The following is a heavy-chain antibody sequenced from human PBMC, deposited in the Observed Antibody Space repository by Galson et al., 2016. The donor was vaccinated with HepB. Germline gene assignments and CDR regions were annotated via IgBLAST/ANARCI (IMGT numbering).Heavy chain of an antibody. Sequence: SLRLSCAAAGFNFDEFTMNWVRQVPGKGLEWVSLISGDGASTYYADSVRGRFTISRDNSKDSLYLQMSSLRTEDTALYYCVALSLGTAWGQGTLVTVSS. CDR3: VALSLGTA. CDR1: GFNFDEFT. D-gene: IGHD1-14*01. J-gene: IGHJ5*02. CDR2: ISGDGAST. V-gene: IGHV3-43*01.